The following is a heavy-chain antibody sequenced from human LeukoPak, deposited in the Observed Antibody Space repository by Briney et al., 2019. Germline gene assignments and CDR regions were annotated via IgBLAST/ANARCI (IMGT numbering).Heavy chain of an antibody. D-gene: IGHD6-19*01. J-gene: IGHJ3*02. V-gene: IGHV4-30-2*01. Sequence: SETLSLTCTVSGGSISSGGYYWSWIRQPPGEGLEWIGYIYHSGSTYYNPSLKSRVTISVDRSKNQFSLKLSSVTAADTAVYYCAREGRLVAGTPFYAFDMWGQGTVVTVSS. CDR1: GGSISSGGYY. CDR3: AREGRLVAGTPFYAFDM. CDR2: IYHSGST.